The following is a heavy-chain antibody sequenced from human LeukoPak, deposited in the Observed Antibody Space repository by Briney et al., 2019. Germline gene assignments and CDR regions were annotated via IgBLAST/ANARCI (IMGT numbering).Heavy chain of an antibody. CDR2: IYYSGST. CDR1: GGSISSYY. Sequence: SETLSLTCTVSGGSISSYYWSWIRQPPGKGLEWIGYIYYSGSTNCNPSLKSRVTISVDTSKNQFSLKLSSVTAADTAVYYCARHRSRDYYYGMDVWGQGTTVTVSS. CDR3: ARHRSRDYYYGMDV. J-gene: IGHJ6*02. V-gene: IGHV4-59*08.